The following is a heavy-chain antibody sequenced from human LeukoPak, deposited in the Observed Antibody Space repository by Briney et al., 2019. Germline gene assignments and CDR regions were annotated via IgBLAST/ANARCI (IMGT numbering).Heavy chain of an antibody. CDR3: ARGYYYDSSGYYQDAFDI. D-gene: IGHD3-22*01. Sequence: GGSLRLSCAASGFTFSSYDMHWVRQATGKGLEWVSAIGTAGDTYYPGSVKGRFTISRENAKNSLYLQMNGLRAGDTAVYYCARGYYYDSSGYYQDAFDIWGQGTMVTVSS. CDR1: GFTFSSYD. CDR2: IGTAGDT. V-gene: IGHV3-13*01. J-gene: IGHJ3*02.